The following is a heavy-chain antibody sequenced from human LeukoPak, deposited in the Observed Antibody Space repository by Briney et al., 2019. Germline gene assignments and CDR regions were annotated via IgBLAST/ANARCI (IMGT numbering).Heavy chain of an antibody. V-gene: IGHV3-7*03. Sequence: GGSLRLSCAASGFSFSTTWMTWVRQTPGKGLELVANINIGGSQRYHADSVEGRFTISRDNVKNTLYLQMSSLRVEDTAVYYCARDPGWGALDYWGQGALVIVSS. CDR2: INIGGSQR. J-gene: IGHJ4*02. CDR1: GFSFSTTW. CDR3: ARDPGWGALDY. D-gene: IGHD3-16*01.